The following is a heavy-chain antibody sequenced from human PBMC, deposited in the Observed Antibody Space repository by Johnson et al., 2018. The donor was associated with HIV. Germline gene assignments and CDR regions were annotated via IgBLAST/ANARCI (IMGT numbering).Heavy chain of an antibody. CDR1: GFTFSSYA. D-gene: IGHD4-17*01. Sequence: VQLVESGGGVVQPGRSLRLSCAASGFTFSSYAMHWVRQAPGKGLEWVAVISYDGSNKYYADSVKCRFTISRDNSKNTLYLQMNSLRAEDTAVYYCARGRKTVTTVRPSAFDIWGQGTMVTVSS. V-gene: IGHV3-30-3*01. CDR2: ISYDGSNK. CDR3: ARGRKTVTTVRPSAFDI. J-gene: IGHJ3*02.